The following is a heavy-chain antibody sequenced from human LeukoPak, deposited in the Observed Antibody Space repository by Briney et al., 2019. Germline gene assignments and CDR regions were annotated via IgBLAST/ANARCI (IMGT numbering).Heavy chain of an antibody. J-gene: IGHJ4*02. CDR3: ARDEGGSGWRFDY. Sequence: ASVKVSCKASGYTFTDYGFSWVRQAPGRGLEWMGWISAYNAKTNYAQRLQGRVTMTTDTSTTTAYMELRSLRSDDTAVYYCARDEGGSGWRFDYWGQGTLVTVSS. D-gene: IGHD6-19*01. CDR1: GYTFTDYG. CDR2: ISAYNAKT. V-gene: IGHV1-18*01.